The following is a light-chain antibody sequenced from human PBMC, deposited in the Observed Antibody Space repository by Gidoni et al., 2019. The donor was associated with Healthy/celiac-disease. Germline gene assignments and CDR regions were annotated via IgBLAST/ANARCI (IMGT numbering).Light chain of an antibody. Sequence: DIQMTQSPSSVSASVGDRVTITCRASQGSSSWLAWYQQKPGKAPKLLIYAASSLQSGVPSRFSGSGSGTDFTLTISSLQPEDFATYYCQQANSFPPAFXXXTRLEIK. J-gene: IGKJ5*01. CDR2: AAS. CDR3: QQANSFPPA. V-gene: IGKV1-12*01. CDR1: QGSSSW.